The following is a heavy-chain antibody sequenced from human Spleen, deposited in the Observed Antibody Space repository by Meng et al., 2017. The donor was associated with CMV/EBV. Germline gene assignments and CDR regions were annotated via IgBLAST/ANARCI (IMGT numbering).Heavy chain of an antibody. CDR1: GYSFTSYW. CDR3: ARRYCSSTSCLGAFDI. CDR2: IYPGDSDT. V-gene: IGHV5-51*01. D-gene: IGHD2-2*01. J-gene: IGHJ3*02. Sequence: GESLKISCKGSGYSFTSYWIGWVRQMPGKGLEWMGIIYPGDSDTRYSPSFQGQVTISADKSISTAYLQWSSLKASDTAMYYCARRYCSSTSCLGAFDIWGQGTMVTVS.